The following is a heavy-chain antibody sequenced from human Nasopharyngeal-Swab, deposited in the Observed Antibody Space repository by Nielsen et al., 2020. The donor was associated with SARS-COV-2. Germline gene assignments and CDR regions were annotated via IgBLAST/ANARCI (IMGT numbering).Heavy chain of an antibody. CDR1: GFTFDDYA. Sequence: LKIPCAGSGFTFDDYAMDWVRQAPGKGLEWVSWISWNSGNIGYADSVKGRLTISRENAKHSLYLQMNSLRAEDTALYYCASLPSHDYGDYYGMDVWGQGTTVTVSS. D-gene: IGHD4-17*01. V-gene: IGHV3-9*01. CDR3: ASLPSHDYGDYYGMDV. J-gene: IGHJ6*02. CDR2: ISWNSGNI.